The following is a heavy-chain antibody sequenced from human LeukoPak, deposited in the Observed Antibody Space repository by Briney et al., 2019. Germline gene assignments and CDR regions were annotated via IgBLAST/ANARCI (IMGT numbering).Heavy chain of an antibody. D-gene: IGHD5-12*01. Sequence: GASVKVSCMASGYTFIGYYVHWVRQAPGQGLEWMGWINPNRGGTNFAQKFQGRVTMTRDTSISTAYMELSRLRSDDTAVYYCARAYQLLYRGYSGYDGLGYWGQGTLVTVSS. V-gene: IGHV1-2*02. CDR2: INPNRGGT. CDR1: GYTFIGYY. J-gene: IGHJ4*02. CDR3: ARAYQLLYRGYSGYDGLGY.